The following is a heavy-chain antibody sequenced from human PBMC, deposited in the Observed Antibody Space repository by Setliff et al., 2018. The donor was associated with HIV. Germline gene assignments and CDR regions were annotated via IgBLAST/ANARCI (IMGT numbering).Heavy chain of an antibody. V-gene: IGHV1-2*02. CDR3: ERDYYDSSGYIFFPVLPDY. CDR1: GYTFTGYY. Sequence: ASVKVSCKASGYTFTGYYMHWVRQAPGQGLEWMVWINPNNGGTNYAQKFQGRVTMTRYTSLSTAYMELRRLRSDDTAVYYCERDYYDSSGYIFFPVLPDYWGQGTRVTVSS. D-gene: IGHD3-22*01. J-gene: IGHJ4*02. CDR2: INPNNGGT.